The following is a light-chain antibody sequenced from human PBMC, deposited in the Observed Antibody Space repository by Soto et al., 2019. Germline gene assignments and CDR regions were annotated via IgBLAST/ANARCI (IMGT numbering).Light chain of an antibody. Sequence: QSALTQPPSVSGAPGQRVTISCTGSSSNIGADYDVHWYQQLPGTAPKLLIYGNSNRPSGVPDRFSGSKSGTSASLAITGLQAEDEADYYCQSYDSSLSAGVFGGGTKVTVL. CDR3: QSYDSSLSAGV. CDR1: SSNIGADYD. V-gene: IGLV1-40*01. J-gene: IGLJ3*02. CDR2: GNS.